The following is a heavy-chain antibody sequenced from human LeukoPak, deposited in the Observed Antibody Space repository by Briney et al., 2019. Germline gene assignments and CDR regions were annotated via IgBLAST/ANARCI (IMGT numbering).Heavy chain of an antibody. CDR3: AKAIEFYYFDY. CDR1: GFTFSSYG. J-gene: IGHJ4*02. D-gene: IGHD3-16*02. V-gene: IGHV3-30*02. CDR2: IRYDGSNK. Sequence: GGSLRLSCAASGFTFSSYGMHWVRQAPGKGLEWVAFIRYDGSNKYYADSVKGRFTISRDNSKNTLYLQMNSLRAEDTALYYCAKAIEFYYFDYWGQGTLVTVSS.